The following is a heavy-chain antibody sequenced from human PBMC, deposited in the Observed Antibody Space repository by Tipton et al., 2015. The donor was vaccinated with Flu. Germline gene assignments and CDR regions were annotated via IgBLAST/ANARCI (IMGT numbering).Heavy chain of an antibody. CDR1: GFIFGDYA. V-gene: IGHV3-7*01. Sequence: SLRLSCTTSGFIFGDYAMSWVRQAPGQGLEWVANIKQDGSEIHYVESVKGRFTISRDNAKNALSLQMNNLRAADTAVYYCARKVGDYWGQGTLVTVSS. D-gene: IGHD1-26*01. J-gene: IGHJ4*02. CDR2: IKQDGSEI. CDR3: ARKVGDY.